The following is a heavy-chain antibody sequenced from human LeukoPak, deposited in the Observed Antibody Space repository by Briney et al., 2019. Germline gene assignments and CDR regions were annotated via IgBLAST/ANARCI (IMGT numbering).Heavy chain of an antibody. CDR3: AKGGGYGHDGLFGC. CDR1: GFTFDGYA. J-gene: IGHJ4*02. D-gene: IGHD5-12*01. Sequence: PGGSLRLSCAASGFTFDGYAMHWVRQAPGKGLEWVSGISSNRGSIGYADSVKGRFTISRDNAKNSLYLQMNSLRAEDMALYYCAKGGGYGHDGLFGCWGQGTLVTVSS. V-gene: IGHV3-9*03. CDR2: ISSNRGSI.